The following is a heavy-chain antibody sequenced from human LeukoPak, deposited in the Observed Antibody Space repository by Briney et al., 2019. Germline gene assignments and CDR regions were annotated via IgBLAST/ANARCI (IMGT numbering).Heavy chain of an antibody. V-gene: IGHV1-18*01. Sequence: ASVKVSCKASGYSFSSCSISWVRQAPGQGLEWMGWISGYNGKTKYAEKFQDRVTLTTDTSTSTAYMEVRSLRHDDTAIYYCARGLQWNYDLGWVAPWGPGTLVAVSS. CDR2: ISGYNGKT. D-gene: IGHD1-7*01. CDR3: ARGLQWNYDLGWVAP. CDR1: GYSFSSCS. J-gene: IGHJ5*02.